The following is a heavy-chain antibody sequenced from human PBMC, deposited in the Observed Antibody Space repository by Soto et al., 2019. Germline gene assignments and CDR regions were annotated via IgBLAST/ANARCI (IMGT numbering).Heavy chain of an antibody. CDR1: GFTFSSYA. CDR3: ARDGTYYDFWSGYRPASFDY. J-gene: IGHJ4*02. Sequence: GWSLRLSCAASGFTFSSYAMHWVRQARCKGLEWVAVISYDGSNKYYADPVKGRFTISRDNSKNTLYLQMNSLRAEDTAVYYCARDGTYYDFWSGYRPASFDYWGKGTLVTAS. CDR2: ISYDGSNK. V-gene: IGHV3-30-3*01. D-gene: IGHD3-3*01.